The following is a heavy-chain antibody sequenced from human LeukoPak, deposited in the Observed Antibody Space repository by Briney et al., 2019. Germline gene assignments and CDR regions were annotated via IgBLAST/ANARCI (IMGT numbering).Heavy chain of an antibody. V-gene: IGHV1-69*05. D-gene: IGHD6-13*01. J-gene: IGHJ4*02. CDR3: ARERPPGDSTSWYLAGYFDF. CDR2: IITIFGTV. Sequence: SVKVSCKASGYTFTGCYMHWVRQAPGQGLEWMGRIITIFGTVNYAQNFQGRVTITTDESTSTTYMELSSLRSEDTAVYYCARERPPGDSTSWYLAGYFDFWGQGTLVTVSS. CDR1: GYTFTGCY.